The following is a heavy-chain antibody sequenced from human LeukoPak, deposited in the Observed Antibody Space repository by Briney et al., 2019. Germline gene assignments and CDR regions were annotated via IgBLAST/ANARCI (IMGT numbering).Heavy chain of an antibody. CDR2: IYYSGST. V-gene: IGHV4-59*08. J-gene: IGHJ4*02. D-gene: IGHD2-21*02. CDR3: ARGGYCGGDCYFYY. Sequence: SETLSLTCTVSGGSISSYYWSWIRQPPGKGLEWIGYIYYSGSTNYNPSLKSRVTISVDTSKNQFSLKLSSVTAADTAVYYCARGGYCGGDCYFYYWGQGTLVTVSS. CDR1: GGSISSYY.